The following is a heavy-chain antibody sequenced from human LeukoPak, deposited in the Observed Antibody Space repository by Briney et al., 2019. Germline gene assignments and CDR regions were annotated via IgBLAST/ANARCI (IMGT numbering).Heavy chain of an antibody. J-gene: IGHJ4*02. V-gene: IGHV3-23*01. CDR3: AFSTYYYGSGSYYRSDYFDY. D-gene: IGHD3-10*01. CDR2: ISGSGGST. CDR1: GFTFSSYA. Sequence: GGSLRLSCAASGFTFSSYAISWVRQAPGKGLEWVSAISGSGGSTYYADSVKGRFTISRDNSKNTLYLQMNSLRAEDTAVYYCAFSTYYYGSGSYYRSDYFDYWGQGTLVTVSS.